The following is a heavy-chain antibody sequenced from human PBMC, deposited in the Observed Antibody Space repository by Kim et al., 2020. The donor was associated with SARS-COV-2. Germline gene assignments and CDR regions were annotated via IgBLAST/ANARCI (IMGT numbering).Heavy chain of an antibody. CDR3: ARGSGRYLVD. CDR1: GYTFTDNS. J-gene: IGHJ4*02. V-gene: IGHV7-4-1*02. CDR2: INTNTGNP. D-gene: IGHD1-26*01. Sequence: ASVKVSCKAYGYTFTDNSLNWVRRAPGQGLEWMGWINTNTGNPTYAQGFTGRFVFSSDTSVNTAYLQIRGLNAEDTAFYYCARGSGRYLVDWGQGTLVTVSS.